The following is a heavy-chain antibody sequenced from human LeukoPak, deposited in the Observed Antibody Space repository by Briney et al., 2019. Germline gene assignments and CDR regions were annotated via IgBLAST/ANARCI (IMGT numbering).Heavy chain of an antibody. V-gene: IGHV3-53*01. J-gene: IGHJ3*02. CDR1: GFTVRSNY. CDR3: ARFSSDAFDI. CDR2: IYSGGST. Sequence: GGSLRLSCAASGFTVRSNYMRWVRQAPGKGLEGVSVIYSGGSTYYADSVKGRFTISRDNSKNTLYLQMNSLRAEDTAVYYCARFSSDAFDIWGQGTMVTVSS.